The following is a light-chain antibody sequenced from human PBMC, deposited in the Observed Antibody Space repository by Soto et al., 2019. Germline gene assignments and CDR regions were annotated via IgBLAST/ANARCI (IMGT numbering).Light chain of an antibody. CDR1: SSDVGGYNY. J-gene: IGLJ1*01. CDR2: EVS. CDR3: SSYTSSRTYV. V-gene: IGLV2-14*01. Sequence: QSALTQPASVSGSPGQSLTISCTGTSSDVGGYNYVSWYQQHPGKAPKLMIYEVSNRPSGVSNRFSGSKSGNTASLTISGLQAEDEADYYCSSYTSSRTYVFGTGTKVTVL.